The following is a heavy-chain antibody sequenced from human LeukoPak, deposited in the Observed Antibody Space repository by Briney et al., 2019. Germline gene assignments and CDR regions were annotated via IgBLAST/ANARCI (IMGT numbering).Heavy chain of an antibody. V-gene: IGHV1-8*03. Sequence: ASVKVSCKASGYTFTSYDINWVRQATGQGLEWMGWMNPNSGNTGYAQKFQGRVTITRNTSISTAYMGLSSLRSEDTAVYYCARGKLRRAAAGTAWFDPWGQGTLVTVSS. CDR2: MNPNSGNT. CDR3: ARGKLRRAAAGTAWFDP. J-gene: IGHJ5*02. D-gene: IGHD6-13*01. CDR1: GYTFTSYD.